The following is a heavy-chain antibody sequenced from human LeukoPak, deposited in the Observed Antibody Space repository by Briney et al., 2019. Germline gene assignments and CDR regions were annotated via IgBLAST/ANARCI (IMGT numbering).Heavy chain of an antibody. V-gene: IGHV3-33*01. CDR3: ATDYCGGDCYPPGWFDP. CDR2: IWYDGSNK. J-gene: IGHJ5*02. CDR1: GFTFSSYG. D-gene: IGHD2-21*02. Sequence: GGSLRLSCAASGFTFSSYGMHWVRQAPGKGLEWVAVIWYDGSNKYYADSVKGRFTISRDNSKNMLYLQMNSLRAEDTAVYYCATDYCGGDCYPPGWFDPWGQGTLVTVSS.